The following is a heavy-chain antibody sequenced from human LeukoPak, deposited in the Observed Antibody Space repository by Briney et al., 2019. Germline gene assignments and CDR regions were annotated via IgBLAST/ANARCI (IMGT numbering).Heavy chain of an antibody. V-gene: IGHV3-23*01. CDR2: ISGSGGST. CDR3: AKPPRFYYDSSGSPHFGY. D-gene: IGHD3-22*01. Sequence: GGSLRLSCAVSGFTFGGYAMSWVRQAPGKGLEWVSAISGSGGSTYYADSVKGRFTISRDNSKNTLYLEMNSLRVEDTAVYYCAKPPRFYYDSSGSPHFGYWGQGTLVIVSS. J-gene: IGHJ4*02. CDR1: GFTFGGYA.